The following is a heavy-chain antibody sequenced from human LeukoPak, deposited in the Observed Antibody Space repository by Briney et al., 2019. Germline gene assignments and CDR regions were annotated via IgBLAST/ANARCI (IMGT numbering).Heavy chain of an antibody. Sequence: ASVKVSCKASGYTFTSYDINWVRQATGQGLEWMGWMNPNSGNTGYAQKFQGRVTMTRNTSISTAYMELSSLRSDDTAVYYCAGDRYPYDSSGAPFNWFDPWGQGTLVTVSS. V-gene: IGHV1-8*01. CDR1: GYTFTSYD. CDR2: MNPNSGNT. D-gene: IGHD3-22*01. CDR3: AGDRYPYDSSGAPFNWFDP. J-gene: IGHJ5*02.